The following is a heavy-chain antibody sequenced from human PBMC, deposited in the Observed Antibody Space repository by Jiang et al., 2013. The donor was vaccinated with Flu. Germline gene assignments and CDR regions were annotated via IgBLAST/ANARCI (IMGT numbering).Heavy chain of an antibody. CDR3: ARLAVDGHRHFDS. Sequence: TCTVSGGSISSSTYFWGWIRQPPGKGLEWTGNIYYSGSTYYNPSLKSRVTISVDTSKNQFSLKLSSVTAADTAVYYCARLAVDGHRHFDSWGQGT. CDR1: GGSISSSTYF. CDR2: IYYSGST. J-gene: IGHJ4*02. D-gene: IGHD6-19*01. V-gene: IGHV4-39*01.